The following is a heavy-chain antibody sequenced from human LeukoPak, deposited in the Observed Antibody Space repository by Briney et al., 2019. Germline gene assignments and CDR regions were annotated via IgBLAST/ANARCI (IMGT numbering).Heavy chain of an antibody. CDR3: AREGPGGTVSLDY. CDR2: ISYDGSNK. CDR1: GFTFSSYA. J-gene: IGHJ4*02. D-gene: IGHD4-11*01. V-gene: IGHV3-30*01. Sequence: PGGSLRLSCAASGFTFSSYAMHWVRQAPGKGLEWVAVISYDGSNKYYAGSVKGRFTISRDNSKNTLYLQMNSLRAEDTAVYYCAREGPGGTVSLDYWGQGTLVTVSS.